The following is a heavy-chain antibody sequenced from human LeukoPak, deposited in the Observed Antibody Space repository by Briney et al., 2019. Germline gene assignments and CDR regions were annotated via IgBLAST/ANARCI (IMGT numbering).Heavy chain of an antibody. D-gene: IGHD3-10*01. CDR1: GGTFSSYA. V-gene: IGHV1-69*01. CDR2: IIPIFGTA. CDR3: ATDTYYYGSGSSAYYFDY. Sequence: SVNVSCKASGGTFSSYAISWVRQAPGQGLEWMGGIIPIFGTANYAQKFQGRVTITADESTSTAYMELSSLRSEDTAVYYCATDTYYYGSGSSAYYFDYWGQGTLVTVSS. J-gene: IGHJ4*02.